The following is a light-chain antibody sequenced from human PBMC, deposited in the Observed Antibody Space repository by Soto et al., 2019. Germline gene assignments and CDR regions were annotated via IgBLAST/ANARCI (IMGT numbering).Light chain of an antibody. CDR3: QQYNSYSPEGLT. J-gene: IGKJ4*01. CDR1: QTVGRY. V-gene: IGKV3-11*01. Sequence: EIVLTQSPATLSLSPGDRVTLSCRASQTVGRYLSWYQHSPGQGPRLLVYDASNRATGIPARFSGSGSETDFTLTISSLEPEDFATYFCQQYNSYSPEGLTFGGGTKVEI. CDR2: DAS.